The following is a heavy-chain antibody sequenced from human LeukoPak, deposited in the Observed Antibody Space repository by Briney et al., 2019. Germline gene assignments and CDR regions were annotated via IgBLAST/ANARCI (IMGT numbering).Heavy chain of an antibody. D-gene: IGHD6-13*01. J-gene: IGHJ4*02. V-gene: IGHV4-34*01. CDR2: INHSGGT. Sequence: SETLSLTCAVYGGSFSGYYWSWIRQPPGKGLEWIGEINHSGGTNYNPSLKSRVTISVDTSKNQFSLKLSSVTAADTAVYYCARGEGSSSWLLDYWGQGTLVTVSS. CDR1: GGSFSGYY. CDR3: ARGEGSSSWLLDY.